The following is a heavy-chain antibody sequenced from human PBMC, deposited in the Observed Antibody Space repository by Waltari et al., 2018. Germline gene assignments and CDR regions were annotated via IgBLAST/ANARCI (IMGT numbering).Heavy chain of an antibody. J-gene: IGHJ3*02. Sequence: RQPPGKGLEWIGYIYYSGSTNYNPSLKSRVTISVDTSKNQFSLKLSSVTAADTAVYYCVRDYEDGGYNYGAFDIWGQGTMVTVSS. CDR3: VRDYEDGGYNYGAFDI. V-gene: IGHV4-59*01. D-gene: IGHD5-12*01. CDR2: IYYSGST.